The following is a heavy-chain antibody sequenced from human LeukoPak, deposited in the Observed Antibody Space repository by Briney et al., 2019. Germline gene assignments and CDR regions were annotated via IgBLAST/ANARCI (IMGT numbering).Heavy chain of an antibody. D-gene: IGHD3-10*01. CDR3: ASRREGYYGSGSYFLGDY. CDR2: ISSTSGTI. Sequence: GGSLRLSCATSGFTFSSYSMNWVRQAPGKGLEWVSYISSTSGTIFYADSVKGRFTISRDSAKNSLYLQMNSLRAEDTAVYYCASRREGYYGSGSYFLGDYWGQGALVTVSS. V-gene: IGHV3-48*04. CDR1: GFTFSSYS. J-gene: IGHJ4*02.